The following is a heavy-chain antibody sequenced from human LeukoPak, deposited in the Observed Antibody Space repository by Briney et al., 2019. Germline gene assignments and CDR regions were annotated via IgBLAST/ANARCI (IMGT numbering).Heavy chain of an antibody. CDR2: IYTSGST. V-gene: IGHV4-4*07. J-gene: IGHJ4*02. CDR1: GGSISSYY. Sequence: SETLSLTCTVSGGSISSYYWSWIRQPAGKGLEWIGRIYTSGSTNYNPSLKSRVTMSVDTSKNQFSLKLSSVTAADTAVYYCARDIRGFWSGYFNYWGQGTLVTVSS. CDR3: ARDIRGFWSGYFNY. D-gene: IGHD3-3*01.